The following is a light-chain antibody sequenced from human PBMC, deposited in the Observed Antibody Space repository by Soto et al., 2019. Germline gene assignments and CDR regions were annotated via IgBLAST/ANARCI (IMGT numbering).Light chain of an antibody. Sequence: FVLTQSPGTLALSPGERSTLFCRASQSVTSSYTAWYQQKSGQAPRLLLYAASSRATGIPDRFRGSGSGTDFTLTVSRLEPEDFAVYYCQQYGSSVWTFGQGTKVDI. CDR3: QQYGSSVWT. J-gene: IGKJ1*01. CDR1: QSVTSSY. V-gene: IGKV3-20*01. CDR2: AAS.